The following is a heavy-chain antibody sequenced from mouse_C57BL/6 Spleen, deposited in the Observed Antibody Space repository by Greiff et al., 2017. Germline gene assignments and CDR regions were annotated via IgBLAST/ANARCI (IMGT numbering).Heavy chain of an antibody. J-gene: IGHJ2*01. V-gene: IGHV1-85*01. D-gene: IGHD1-1*01. CDR3: ARRGYGSSCDD. Sequence: QVQLQQSGPELVKPGASVKLSCKASGYTFTSYDINWVKQRPGQGLEWIGWIYPREGSTKHNEKFKGQATFTVATSSSTAYMERHSLTSEDSAVYFCARRGYGSSCDDWGQGTTLTVSS. CDR1: GYTFTSYD. CDR2: IYPREGST.